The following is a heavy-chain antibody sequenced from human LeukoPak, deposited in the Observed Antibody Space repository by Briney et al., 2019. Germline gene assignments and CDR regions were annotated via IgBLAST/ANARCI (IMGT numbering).Heavy chain of an antibody. V-gene: IGHV3-30*04. Sequence: PGGSLRLSCAASGFTFSSYAMHWVRQAPGKGPEWVAVISYDGSNKYYADSVKGRFTISRDNSKNTLYLQMNSLRAEDTAVYYCAREPSVAGFYYMDVWGKGTTVTVSS. CDR3: AREPSVAGFYYMDV. CDR1: GFTFSSYA. CDR2: ISYDGSNK. D-gene: IGHD6-19*01. J-gene: IGHJ6*03.